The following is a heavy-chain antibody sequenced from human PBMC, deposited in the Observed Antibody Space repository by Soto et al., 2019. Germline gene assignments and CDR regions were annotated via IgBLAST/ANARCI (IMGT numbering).Heavy chain of an antibody. V-gene: IGHV5-51*01. CDR1: TYTFTNYW. CDR2: VYPGESDT. D-gene: IGHD4-17*01. Sequence: GESLKISCNGSTYTFTNYWLGWVRQMPGKGLEWMGIVYPGESDTRYSPSFQGQVTISADWSISTSYLQWSSLKASDTAMYYCARHPYGGYDAMYVWGQRTTVTVSS. J-gene: IGHJ6*02. CDR3: ARHPYGGYDAMYV.